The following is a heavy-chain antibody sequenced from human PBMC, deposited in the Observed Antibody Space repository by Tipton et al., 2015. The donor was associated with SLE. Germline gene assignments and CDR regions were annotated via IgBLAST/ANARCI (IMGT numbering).Heavy chain of an antibody. CDR1: GGSISSHY. Sequence: TLSLTCTVSGGSISSHYWSWIRQPPGKGLEWIGYIYYSGSTNYNPSLKSRVTISVDTSNNQFSLRLNSLTAAGTAVYYCAKLAGVGTKRNYFDYWGQGTLVTVSS. D-gene: IGHD1-26*01. CDR3: AKLAGVGTKRNYFDY. J-gene: IGHJ4*02. CDR2: IYYSGST. V-gene: IGHV4-59*08.